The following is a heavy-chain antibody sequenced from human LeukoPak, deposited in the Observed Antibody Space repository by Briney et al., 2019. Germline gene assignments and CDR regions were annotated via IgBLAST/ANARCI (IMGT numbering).Heavy chain of an antibody. J-gene: IGHJ4*02. Sequence: PSETLSLTCTVSGGSISSYYWSWIRQPAGKGLEWIGRIYTSGSTNYNPSLKSRVTISVDTSKNQFSLKLSSVTAADMAVYYCATRPGYSSGWYGVYDYWGQGTLVTVSS. D-gene: IGHD6-19*01. CDR3: ATRPGYSSGWYGVYDY. CDR2: IYTSGST. V-gene: IGHV4-4*07. CDR1: GGSISSYY.